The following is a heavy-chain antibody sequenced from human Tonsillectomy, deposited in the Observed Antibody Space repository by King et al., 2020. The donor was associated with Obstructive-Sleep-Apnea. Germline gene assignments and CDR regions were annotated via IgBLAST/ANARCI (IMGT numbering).Heavy chain of an antibody. Sequence: VQLVESGGGVVQPGRSLRLSCVASGFSFSSYGMHWVLQAAGKGREWGTVISYDGINKDYADSVKGRFTISRDNYKNTLYLQMKSLRAEDTAVYYCAKASGYYDFWSGYYTGAYYYGMDVWGQGTTVTVSS. D-gene: IGHD3-3*01. CDR1: GFSFSSYG. CDR2: ISYDGINK. J-gene: IGHJ6*02. V-gene: IGHV3-30*18. CDR3: AKASGYYDFWSGYYTGAYYYGMDV.